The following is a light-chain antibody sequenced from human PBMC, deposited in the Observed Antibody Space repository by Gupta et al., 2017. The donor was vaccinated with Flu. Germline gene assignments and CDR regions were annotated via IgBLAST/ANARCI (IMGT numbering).Light chain of an antibody. Sequence: IVMTQTPLSLSVIRGQPASISCKSSQSLLHSDGKTYLYWYLHTPGQPPQLLIYAVSNRISVVPDRFSGSGSSTYSPIKISLVAAEYVGVYYRMQSVQLSLTFGGGTKLEIK. CDR1: QSLLHSDGKTY. CDR2: AVS. V-gene: IGKV2D-29*01. CDR3: MQSVQLSLT. J-gene: IGKJ4*01.